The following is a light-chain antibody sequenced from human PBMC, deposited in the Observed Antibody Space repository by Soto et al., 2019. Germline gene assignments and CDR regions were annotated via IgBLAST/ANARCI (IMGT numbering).Light chain of an antibody. CDR1: QSVIHTSNNKSY. Sequence: DIVMTQSPDSLAVSLGERATINCKSSQSVIHTSNNKSYLAWYQQKPGQPPELLLYWASARESGVPDRFSGSGSGTDFTLTISSLQAEDVAVYYCQQYSSPPRTFGQGTKVEIK. CDR2: WAS. J-gene: IGKJ2*01. CDR3: QQYSSPPRT. V-gene: IGKV4-1*01.